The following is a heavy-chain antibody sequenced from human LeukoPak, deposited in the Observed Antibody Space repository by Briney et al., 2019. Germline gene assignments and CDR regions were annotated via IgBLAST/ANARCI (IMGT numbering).Heavy chain of an antibody. D-gene: IGHD5-12*01. CDR2: INSDGSYT. CDR3: ARDRGYSGYGTYYYYMDV. J-gene: IGHJ6*03. CDR1: GFTFSSYW. Sequence: GESLKISCAASGFTFSSYWMHWVRQAPGKGLVRVSRINSDGSYTNYADSVKGRFTISRDNAKNTVYLQMNSLRADDTAVYYCARDRGYSGYGTYYYYMDVWGKGTTVTVSS. V-gene: IGHV3-74*01.